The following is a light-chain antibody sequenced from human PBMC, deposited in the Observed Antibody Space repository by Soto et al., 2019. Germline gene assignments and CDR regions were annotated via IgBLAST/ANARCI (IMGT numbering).Light chain of an antibody. CDR2: EVT. CDR1: SSDVGGYNY. V-gene: IGLV2-14*01. Sequence: QSALTQPASVSGSPGQSITISCTGTSSDVGGYNYVSWYQQYPGQVPKLMISEVTNRPSGVSNRFSGSKSGNTASLTISGLQAEDEADYYCSSYTSSTTQVFGGGTQLTVL. CDR3: SSYTSSTTQV. J-gene: IGLJ3*02.